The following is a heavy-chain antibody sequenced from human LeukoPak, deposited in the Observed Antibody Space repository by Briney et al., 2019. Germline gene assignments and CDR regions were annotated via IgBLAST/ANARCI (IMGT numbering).Heavy chain of an antibody. CDR1: GFIFSNYA. D-gene: IGHD5-18*01. CDR2: IWYDGSNK. Sequence: GGSLRLSCAASGFIFSNYAMHWVRQAPDKGLEWVAVIWYDGSNKYYAGSVKGRFSISRDKSKNTVYLQMNSLRAEDMAVYYCARGGYHYGGTPDIWGQGTMVTVSS. V-gene: IGHV3-33*01. J-gene: IGHJ3*02. CDR3: ARGGYHYGGTPDI.